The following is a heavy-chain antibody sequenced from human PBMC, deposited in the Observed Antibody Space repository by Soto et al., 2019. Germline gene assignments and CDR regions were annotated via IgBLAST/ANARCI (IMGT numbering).Heavy chain of an antibody. CDR2: ISSSSSTI. J-gene: IGHJ5*02. Sequence: EVQLVESGGELVQPGGSLRLSCAASRFILNSYSMNWVRQAPGKGLEWVSYISSSSSTIYYADSVKGRFSISRDNAKNSLFLQMNSLRDDDTAVYYCARGDYGDCFDPWGQGTLVTVSS. CDR3: ARGDYGDCFDP. V-gene: IGHV3-48*02. CDR1: RFILNSYS. D-gene: IGHD4-17*01.